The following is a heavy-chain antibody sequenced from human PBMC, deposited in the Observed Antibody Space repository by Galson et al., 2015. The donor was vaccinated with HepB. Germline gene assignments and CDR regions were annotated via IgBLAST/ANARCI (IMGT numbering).Heavy chain of an antibody. CDR2: IYPGDSDT. Sequence: QSGAEVKKPGESLKISCKGSGYSFTSYWIGWVRQMPGKGLEWMGIIYPGDSDTRYSPSFQGQVTISADKSISTAYLQWSSLKASDTAMYYCARGLKRYYYDSSGYYPPGAFDIWGQGTMVTVSS. V-gene: IGHV5-51*03. CDR1: GYSFTSYW. CDR3: ARGLKRYYYDSSGYYPPGAFDI. J-gene: IGHJ3*02. D-gene: IGHD3-22*01.